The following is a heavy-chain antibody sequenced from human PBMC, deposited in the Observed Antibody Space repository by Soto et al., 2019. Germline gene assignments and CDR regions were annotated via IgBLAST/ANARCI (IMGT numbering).Heavy chain of an antibody. CDR2: IIPIFGTA. CDR1: GGTFSSYA. D-gene: IGHD5-12*01. Sequence: ASVKVSCKASGGTFSSYAISWVRQAPGQGLEWMGGIIPIFGTANYAQKFQGRVTITADESTSTAYMELSSLRSEDTAVYYCARETSRLQLYYYYGMDVWGQGTTVTVSS. V-gene: IGHV1-69*13. J-gene: IGHJ6*02. CDR3: ARETSRLQLYYYYGMDV.